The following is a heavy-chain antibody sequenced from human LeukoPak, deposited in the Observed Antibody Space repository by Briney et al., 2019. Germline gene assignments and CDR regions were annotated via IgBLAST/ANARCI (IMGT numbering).Heavy chain of an antibody. D-gene: IGHD6-13*01. CDR2: IYYSGST. CDR3: ARDAIAADGRAFDI. V-gene: IGHV4-31*03. CDR1: GGSISSGGYY. J-gene: IGHJ3*02. Sequence: PSQTLSLTCTVSGGSISSGGYYWSWIRQHPGKGLEWIGYIYYSGSTYYNPSLKNRVTISVDTSKNQFSLKLSSVTAADTAVYYCARDAIAADGRAFDIWGQGTMVTVSS.